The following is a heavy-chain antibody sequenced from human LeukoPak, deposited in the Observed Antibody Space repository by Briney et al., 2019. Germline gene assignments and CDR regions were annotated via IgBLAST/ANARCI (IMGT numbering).Heavy chain of an antibody. Sequence: SETLSLTCTVSGGSISSSSYYWGWIRQPPGKGLEWIGSIYYSGSTYYNPSLKSRVTISVDTSKNQFSLKLSSVTAADTAVYYCARLNGLMGSWGQGTLVTVSS. V-gene: IGHV4-39*07. CDR1: GGSISSSSYY. J-gene: IGHJ4*02. CDR2: IYYSGST. D-gene: IGHD2-8*01. CDR3: ARLNGLMGS.